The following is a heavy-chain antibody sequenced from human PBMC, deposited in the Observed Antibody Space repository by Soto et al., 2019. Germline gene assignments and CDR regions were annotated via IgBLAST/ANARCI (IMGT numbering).Heavy chain of an antibody. CDR3: ARDIQDSGSYPHYYYYGMHV. Sequence: GGSLRLSCAASGFTFSSYGMHWVRQAPGKGLEWVAVIWYDGSNKYYADSVKGRFTISRDNSKNTLYLQMNSLRAEDTAVYYCARDIQDSGSYPHYYYYGMHVWGQGTTVSGSS. D-gene: IGHD1-26*01. CDR2: IWYDGSNK. J-gene: IGHJ6*02. CDR1: GFTFSSYG. V-gene: IGHV3-33*01.